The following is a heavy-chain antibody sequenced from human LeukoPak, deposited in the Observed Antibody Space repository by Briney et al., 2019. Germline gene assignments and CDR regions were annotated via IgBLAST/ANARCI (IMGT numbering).Heavy chain of an antibody. CDR1: GFTFSSYW. V-gene: IGHV3-74*03. CDR3: ARSNYPSYFDY. CDR2: INNDGSTT. J-gene: IGHJ4*02. D-gene: IGHD4/OR15-4a*01. Sequence: PGGSLRLSCAASGFTFSSYWMHWVRHAPGKGLVWVSRINNDGSTTMYADSVKGRFTISRDNAKNTLYLQMNSLRAEDTAMYYCARSNYPSYFDYWGQGTLVTVSS.